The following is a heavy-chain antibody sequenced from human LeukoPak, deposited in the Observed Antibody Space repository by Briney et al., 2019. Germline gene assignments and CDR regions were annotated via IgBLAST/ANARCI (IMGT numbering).Heavy chain of an antibody. CDR3: ARGGSSGYHYNAFDI. J-gene: IGHJ3*02. Sequence: QPGGSLRLSCAASGFTFSGYEMNWVRQAPGKGLEWVSYISISGTSMYYADSVKGRFTISRDNSKTSLYLQMSSLRAEDTAVYYCARGGSSGYHYNAFDIWGQGTMATVSS. V-gene: IGHV3-48*03. D-gene: IGHD3-22*01. CDR2: ISISGTSM. CDR1: GFTFSGYE.